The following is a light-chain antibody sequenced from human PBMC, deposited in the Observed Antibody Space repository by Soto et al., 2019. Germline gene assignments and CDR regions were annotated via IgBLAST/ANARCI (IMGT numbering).Light chain of an antibody. Sequence: EIVMTQSPATLSVSPGERATLSCRASQSVSSNLAWYQQKPGQAPRLLIYGASTRATGIPARFSGSGSGTEFTLTISSLQSEDLAVYSCQQYNNWPPLTFGGGTKVDI. CDR2: GAS. V-gene: IGKV3-15*01. CDR3: QQYNNWPPLT. J-gene: IGKJ4*01. CDR1: QSVSSN.